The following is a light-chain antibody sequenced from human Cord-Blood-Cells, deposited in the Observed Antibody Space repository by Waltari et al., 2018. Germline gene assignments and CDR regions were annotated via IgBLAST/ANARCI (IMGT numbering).Light chain of an antibody. V-gene: IGKV4-1*01. Sequence: DIVMTQSPDSLAVSLGERATINCKSSQSVLYSSNNKNYLAWYQQKPGQPPKLLIYWASTRESGVPDRFSGSGSGTDFTLPISSLQAEDVAVYYCQKYYSTPRSFGQGTKVEIK. J-gene: IGKJ1*01. CDR2: WAS. CDR3: QKYYSTPRS. CDR1: QSVLYSSNNKNY.